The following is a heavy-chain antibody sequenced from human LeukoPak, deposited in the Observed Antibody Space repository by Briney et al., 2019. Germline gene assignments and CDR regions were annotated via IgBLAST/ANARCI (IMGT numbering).Heavy chain of an antibody. CDR1: GFTFSSYS. J-gene: IGHJ4*02. CDR2: ISSSSSYI. CDR3: ARGNDILTGFYYFDY. Sequence: GGSLRLSCAASGFTFSSYSMNWVRQAPGKGLEWVSSISSSSSYIYYADSVKGRFTISRDNSKNTLYLQMNSLRAEDTAVYYCARGNDILTGFYYFDYWGQGTLVTVSS. D-gene: IGHD3-9*01. V-gene: IGHV3-21*04.